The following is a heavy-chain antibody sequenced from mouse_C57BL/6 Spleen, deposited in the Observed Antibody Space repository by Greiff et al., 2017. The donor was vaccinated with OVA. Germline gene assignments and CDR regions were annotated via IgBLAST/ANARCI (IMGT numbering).Heavy chain of an antibody. J-gene: IGHJ2*01. Sequence: EVKVVESGGGLVKPGGSLKLSCAASGFTFSDYGMHWVRQAPEKGLEWVAYISSGSSTIYYADTVKGRFTISRDNAKNTLFLQMTSLRSEDTAMYYCARNPYYYGSSRDYSDYWGQGTTLTVSS. V-gene: IGHV5-17*01. D-gene: IGHD1-1*01. CDR2: ISSGSSTI. CDR3: ARNPYYYGSSRDYSDY. CDR1: GFTFSDYG.